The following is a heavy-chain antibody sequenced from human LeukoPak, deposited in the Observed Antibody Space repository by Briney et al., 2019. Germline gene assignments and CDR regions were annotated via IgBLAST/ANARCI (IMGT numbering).Heavy chain of an antibody. CDR1: GYTFTSYG. CDR2: ISAYNGNT. J-gene: IGHJ1*01. V-gene: IGHV1-18*01. Sequence: ASVKVSCKASGYTFTSYGISWVRQAPGQGLEWMGWISAYNGNTNYAQKLQGRVTMTTDTSTSTAYMELRSLRSDDTAVYYCARELDDNSSWYKVRYFQHWGQGTLVTVSS. CDR3: ARELDDNSSWYKVRYFQH. D-gene: IGHD6-13*01.